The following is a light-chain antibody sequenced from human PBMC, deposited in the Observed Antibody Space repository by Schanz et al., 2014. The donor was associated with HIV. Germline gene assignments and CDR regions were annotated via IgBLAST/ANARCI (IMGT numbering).Light chain of an antibody. CDR2: GAS. V-gene: IGKV3-20*01. J-gene: IGKJ1*01. CDR3: QQYGSSPWT. CDR1: QSVTSYY. Sequence: EIVLTQSPGTLSLSPGERATLSCRASQSVTSYYLAWYQQKPGQAPRLLIYGASSRATGISDRFSGSGSGTDFTLTISRLEPEDFAVYYCQQYGSSPWTFGQGTRVDVK.